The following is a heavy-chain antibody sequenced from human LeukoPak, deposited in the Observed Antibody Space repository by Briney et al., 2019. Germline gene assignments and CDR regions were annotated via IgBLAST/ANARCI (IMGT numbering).Heavy chain of an antibody. J-gene: IGHJ4*02. CDR3: ARGLSSGWYSARGY. V-gene: IGHV1-8*01. D-gene: IGHD6-19*01. Sequence: ASVKVSCTASGYTFTSYDINWVRQAPGQGLEWMGWMNPNSGNTGYAQKFQGRVTMTRNTSISTAYMELSSLRSEDTAVYYCARGLSSGWYSARGYWGQGTLVTVSS. CDR2: MNPNSGNT. CDR1: GYTFTSYD.